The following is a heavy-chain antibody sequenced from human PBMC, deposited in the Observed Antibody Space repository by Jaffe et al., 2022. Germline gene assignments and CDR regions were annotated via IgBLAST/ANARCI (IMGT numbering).Heavy chain of an antibody. CDR3: VRQGYDFWIPTWFDP. CDR2: IYPGDSDT. V-gene: IGHV5-51*01. Sequence: EVQLVQSGAEVKKPGESLRISCKGSGYSFTTYWIGWVRQMPGKGLEWMGIIYPGDSDTRYSPSFQGQVTISVDKSISTAYLQWSSLKASDTALYYCVRQGYDFWIPTWFDPWGQGTLVTVSS. CDR1: GYSFTTYW. D-gene: IGHD3-3*01. J-gene: IGHJ5*02.